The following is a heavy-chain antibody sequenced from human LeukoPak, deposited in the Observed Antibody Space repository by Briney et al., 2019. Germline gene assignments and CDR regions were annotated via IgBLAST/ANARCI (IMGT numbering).Heavy chain of an antibody. D-gene: IGHD6-13*01. CDR3: AKGGSSSWDYFDS. Sequence: GGSLRLSCAASGFTFSSYAMSWVRQAPGKGLEGVSALTPSGSSTYYADSVKGRFTFSRDNSKNTLYLQMNSLRVEDTAIYYCAKGGSSSWDYFDSWGQGTLVTVSP. CDR1: GFTFSSYA. V-gene: IGHV3-23*01. CDR2: LTPSGSST. J-gene: IGHJ4*02.